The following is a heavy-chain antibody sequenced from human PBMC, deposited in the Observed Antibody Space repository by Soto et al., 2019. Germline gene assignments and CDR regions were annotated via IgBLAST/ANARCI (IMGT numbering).Heavy chain of an antibody. J-gene: IGHJ6*02. CDR3: ARVRKGLTTIRKYGMDV. D-gene: IGHD4-17*01. CDR1: GGSFRSFY. Sequence: QVQLQQWGAGLLKPSETLSLTCAVYGGSFRSFYWSWIRQPPGKGLEWIGEIIHRGSTNYNPSLESRVTISLHTSKNQFSLKVNSVIAADTAVYYCARVRKGLTTIRKYGMDVWGQGTTVTVSS. V-gene: IGHV4-34*12. CDR2: IIHRGST.